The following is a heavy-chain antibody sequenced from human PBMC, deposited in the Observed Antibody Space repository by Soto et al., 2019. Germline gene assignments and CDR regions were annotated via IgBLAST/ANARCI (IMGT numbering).Heavy chain of an antibody. Sequence: QVQLVESGGGLVKPGGSLRLSCAASGFTFGDYYMSWIRQAPGKGLEWIGYIYYSGSTNYNPSLKSRVTISVDTSKNQFSLKLSSVTAADTAVYYCARGGKNIRGLWVYWGQGTLVTVSS. CDR3: ARGGKNIRGLWVY. J-gene: IGHJ4*02. CDR2: IYYSGST. D-gene: IGHD3-16*01. CDR1: GFTFGDYY. V-gene: IGHV4-59*01.